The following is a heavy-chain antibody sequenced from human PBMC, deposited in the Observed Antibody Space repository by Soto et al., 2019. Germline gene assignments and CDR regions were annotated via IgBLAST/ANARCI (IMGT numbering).Heavy chain of an antibody. J-gene: IGHJ4*02. CDR1: GSTFSTYS. Sequence: SVKVSCKTSGSTFSTYSIVWVRQAPGEGLEWMGGIIPLFGTANYAQKFQDRVTITADKSTNTAFMELSSLKSEDTAMYYCASSSGNNYGVGTNYYFVYWGQGTLVTVSS. CDR2: IIPLFGTA. D-gene: IGHD5-18*01. V-gene: IGHV1-69*06. CDR3: ASSSGNNYGVGTNYYFVY.